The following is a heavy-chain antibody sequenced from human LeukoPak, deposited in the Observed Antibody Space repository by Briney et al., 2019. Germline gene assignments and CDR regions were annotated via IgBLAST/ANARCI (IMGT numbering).Heavy chain of an antibody. CDR2: INHSGST. V-gene: IGHV4-34*01. J-gene: IGHJ4*02. Sequence: TSETLSLTCAVYGGSFSGYYWSWIRQPPGKGLEWIGEINHSGSTNYNPSLKSRVTISVDTSKNQFSLKLSSVTAADTAVYYCARGSWDGYNYGPFDYWGQGTLVTVSS. CDR1: GGSFSGYY. D-gene: IGHD5-24*01. CDR3: ARGSWDGYNYGPFDY.